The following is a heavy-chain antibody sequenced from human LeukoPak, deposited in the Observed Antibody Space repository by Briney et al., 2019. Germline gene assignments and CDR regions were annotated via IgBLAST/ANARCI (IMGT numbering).Heavy chain of an antibody. CDR3: ARQTGSGLFILP. Sequence: SETLSLTCTVSYGSISDISYYWGWIRQPPGKGLEWIGSIYYSGRTYYNSSLKSRVTISVDTSKNQFSLKVTSVTAADTAVYYCARQTGSGLFILPGGQGTLVTVSS. J-gene: IGHJ4*02. V-gene: IGHV4-39*01. CDR1: YGSISDISYY. D-gene: IGHD3/OR15-3a*01. CDR2: IYYSGRT.